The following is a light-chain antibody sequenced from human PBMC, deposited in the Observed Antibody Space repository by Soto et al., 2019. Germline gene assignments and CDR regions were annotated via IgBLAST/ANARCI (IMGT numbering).Light chain of an antibody. CDR2: DAS. CDR3: QQRSNCPPWT. CDR1: QSVSSY. J-gene: IGKJ1*01. V-gene: IGKV3-11*01. Sequence: EIVLTQSPATLSLSPGERATLSCRASQSVSSYLAWYQQKPGQAPRLLIYDASNMATGIPARFSGSGSGTGFMLTISSLVPEDSVVYYCQQRSNCPPWTFGQGTKVEIK.